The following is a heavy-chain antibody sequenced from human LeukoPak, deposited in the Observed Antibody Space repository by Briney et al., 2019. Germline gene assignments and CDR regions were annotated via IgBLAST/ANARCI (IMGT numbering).Heavy chain of an antibody. J-gene: IGHJ4*02. Sequence: GGSLRLSCEASGFTFRNAWMSWVRQAPGKGLEWVGRIKSETDGGTVDYITSVKGRFTMSRDDSKNMLFLQMNSLKTEDTAMYWCFTLLYDMTQDFWGQGTLVTVSS. CDR1: GFTFRNAW. CDR3: FTLLYDMTQDF. D-gene: IGHD3-10*01. V-gene: IGHV3-15*01. CDR2: IKSETDGGTV.